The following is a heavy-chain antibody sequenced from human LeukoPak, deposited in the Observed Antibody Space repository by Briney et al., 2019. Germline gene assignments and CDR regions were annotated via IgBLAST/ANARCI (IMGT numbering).Heavy chain of an antibody. CDR1: GFTFSSYS. Sequence: PGGSLRLSCAASGFTFSSYSMNWVRQAPGQGLEWDARIKGKMDGWTRDHAATVKGRFTILREDSKNTLYLQVNSLQSEDTGLYYCLRGVVRDVPLDYCGQGTVVTVSS. V-gene: IGHV3-15*01. CDR2: IKGKMDGWTR. CDR3: LRGVVRDVPLDY. D-gene: IGHD3-10*01. J-gene: IGHJ4*02.